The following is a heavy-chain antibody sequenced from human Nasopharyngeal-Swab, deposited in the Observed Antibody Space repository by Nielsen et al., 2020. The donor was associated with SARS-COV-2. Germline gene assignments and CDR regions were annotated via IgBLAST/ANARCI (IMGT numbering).Heavy chain of an antibody. CDR1: PFSSSNFD. J-gene: IGHJ6*02. CDR2: ISGGSDST. CDR3: AKDRDSGDDAEEYYHYYGMDV. V-gene: IGHV3-23*01. Sequence: GSPIPSCAASPFSSSNFDLSWVRPAPGKGLEWVSVISGGSDSTYYTDSVRGTFTISSDNSKNTLNLQTHNMRAEDKDTYYCAKDRDSGDDAEEYYHYYGMDVWGQGAPVTVSS. D-gene: IGHD5-12*01.